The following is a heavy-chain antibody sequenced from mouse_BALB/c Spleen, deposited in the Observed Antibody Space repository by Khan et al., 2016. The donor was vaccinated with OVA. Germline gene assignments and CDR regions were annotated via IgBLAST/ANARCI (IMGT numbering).Heavy chain of an antibody. Sequence: QVQLKQSGPGLVAPSQSLSITCTVSGFSLTTYGVHWVRQPPGKGLEWLGVIRAGGSTNYNSALMSRLSIRKDNSQTHAFSKMISLRTDDTAMYYCARAYYYGAWFAYWGQGTLVTVSA. V-gene: IGHV2-9*02. CDR2: IRAGGST. CDR1: GFSLTTYG. D-gene: IGHD1-1*01. J-gene: IGHJ3*01. CDR3: ARAYYYGAWFAY.